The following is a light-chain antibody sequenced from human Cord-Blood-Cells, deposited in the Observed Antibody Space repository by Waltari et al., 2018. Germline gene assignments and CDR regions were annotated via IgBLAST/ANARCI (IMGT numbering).Light chain of an antibody. V-gene: IGKV1-39*01. J-gene: IGKJ2*01. CDR1: QSISSY. Sequence: DIQMTQSPSSLSASVGDRVTITCRASQSISSYLNWYQQKPGKAPKLLICAASSLQSGVPSRFSGSGSATDFTRTISSLQPEDFATYYCQQSYSTPYTFGQGTKLGIK. CDR3: QQSYSTPYT. CDR2: AAS.